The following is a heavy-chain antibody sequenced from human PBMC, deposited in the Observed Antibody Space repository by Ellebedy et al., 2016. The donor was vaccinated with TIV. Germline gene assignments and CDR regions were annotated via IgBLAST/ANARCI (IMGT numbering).Heavy chain of an antibody. J-gene: IGHJ6*02. V-gene: IGHV3-7*03. CDR3: ARAPTVTTNYYYYGMDV. CDR2: IKQDGSEK. D-gene: IGHD4-11*01. Sequence: GGSLRLSXAASGFTLSSYWMSWVRQAPGKGLEWVANIKQDGSEKYYVDSVKGRFTISRDNAKNSLYLQMNSLRAEDTAAYYCARAPTVTTNYYYYGMDVWGQGTTVTVSS. CDR1: GFTLSSYW.